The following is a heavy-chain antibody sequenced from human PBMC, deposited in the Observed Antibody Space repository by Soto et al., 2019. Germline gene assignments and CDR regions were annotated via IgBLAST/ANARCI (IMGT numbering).Heavy chain of an antibody. Sequence: PSETLSLTCTVSGGSISSGDYYWSWIRQPPGKGLEWIGYIYYSGSTYYNPSLKSRVTISVDTSKNQFSLKLSSVTAADTAVYYCARQTVSSGYWPLNYYYGMDVWGQGTTVTVSS. CDR2: IYYSGST. CDR1: GGSISSGDYY. J-gene: IGHJ6*02. D-gene: IGHD3-22*01. CDR3: ARQTVSSGYWPLNYYYGMDV. V-gene: IGHV4-30-4*01.